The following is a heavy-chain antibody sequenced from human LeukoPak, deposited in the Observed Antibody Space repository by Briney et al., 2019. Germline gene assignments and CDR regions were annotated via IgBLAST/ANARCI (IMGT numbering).Heavy chain of an antibody. V-gene: IGHV3-23*01. D-gene: IGHD2/OR15-2a*01. CDR2: ISGSGGTT. J-gene: IGHJ4*02. CDR3: AKDGLWVSASTYYFDD. Sequence: GGSLRLSCAASGFTFSTYAMSWVRQAPGKGLEWVSVISGSGGTTYYADSVKGRFTISRDNSKNTLYLKMNSLRAEDTAVYYCAKDGLWVSASTYYFDDWGQGTLLTVSS. CDR1: GFTFSTYA.